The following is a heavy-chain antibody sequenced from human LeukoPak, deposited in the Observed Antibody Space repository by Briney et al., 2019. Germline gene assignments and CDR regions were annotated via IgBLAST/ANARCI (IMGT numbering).Heavy chain of an antibody. CDR3: ARDHRPYYFDSSGPPWTAYYYYMDV. Sequence: GASVKVSCKASGYTFTSYDINWVRQATGQGLEWMGWMNPNSGNTGYAQKFQGRVTMTRNTSISTAYMELTSLRSEDTAVYYCARDHRPYYFDSSGPPWTAYYYYMDVWGKGTTVTISS. J-gene: IGHJ6*03. CDR2: MNPNSGNT. CDR1: GYTFTSYD. D-gene: IGHD3-22*01. V-gene: IGHV1-8*01.